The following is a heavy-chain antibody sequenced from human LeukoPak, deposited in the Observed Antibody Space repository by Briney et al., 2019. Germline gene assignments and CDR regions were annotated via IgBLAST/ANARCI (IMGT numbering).Heavy chain of an antibody. D-gene: IGHD3-22*01. J-gene: IGHJ4*02. CDR1: GYTFTTYY. CDR3: ARGSNYYYDVTADYPRY. Sequence: ASVKLSCKASGYTFTTYYIHWVRQAPGQGLGWLGVINPSGGTTTYAQEFQGRVTMTRDTPTSTVYMELNTLRSEDTAVYYCARGSNYYYDVTADYPRYWGQGTLVTVSS. CDR2: INPSGGTT. V-gene: IGHV1-46*01.